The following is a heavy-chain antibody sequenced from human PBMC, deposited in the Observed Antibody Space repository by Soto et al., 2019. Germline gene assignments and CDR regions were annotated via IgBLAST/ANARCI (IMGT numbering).Heavy chain of an antibody. CDR2: IIPILGIA. V-gene: IGHV1-69*08. Sequence: QVQLVQSGAEVKKPGSWVKVSCKASGGTFSSYTISWVRQAPGQGLEWMGRIIPILGIANYAQKFQGRVTITADKSTSTAYMELSSLRSEDTAVYYCARENGEPEQRQFDIWGQGTMVTVSS. J-gene: IGHJ3*02. CDR1: GGTFSSYT. D-gene: IGHD6-19*01. CDR3: ARENGEPEQRQFDI.